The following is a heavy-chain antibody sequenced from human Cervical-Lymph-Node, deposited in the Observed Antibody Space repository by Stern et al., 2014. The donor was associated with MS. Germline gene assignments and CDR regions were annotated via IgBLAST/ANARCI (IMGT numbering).Heavy chain of an antibody. CDR2: IYLDVDK. CDR3: AHSRVKYCRGGTCYSSLFDY. D-gene: IGHD2-15*01. V-gene: IGHV2-5*02. Sequence: QVTLKESGPTLVKPTQTVTLTCTLSGFSVATAGVGVGWIRQPPGKALEWLAVIYLDVDKLYSPSLKNRLTIIKDTSKNQVVLTMTNVDPVDTATYYCAHSRVKYCRGGTCYSSLFDYWGQGTLVTVSS. CDR1: GFSVATAGVG. J-gene: IGHJ4*02.